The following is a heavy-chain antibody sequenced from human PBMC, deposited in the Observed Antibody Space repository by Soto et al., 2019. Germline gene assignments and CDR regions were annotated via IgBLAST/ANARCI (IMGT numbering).Heavy chain of an antibody. CDR2: INAGNGNT. CDR1: GYTFTSYA. J-gene: IGHJ4*02. D-gene: IGHD2-15*01. Sequence: EASVKVSCKASGYTFTSYAMHWVRQAPGQRLEWMGWINAGNGNTKYSQKFQGRVTITRDTSASTAYMELSSLRSEDTAVYYCARGDPKAAGRSRYYFDYWGQGTLVTVSS. CDR3: ARGDPKAAGRSRYYFDY. V-gene: IGHV1-3*01.